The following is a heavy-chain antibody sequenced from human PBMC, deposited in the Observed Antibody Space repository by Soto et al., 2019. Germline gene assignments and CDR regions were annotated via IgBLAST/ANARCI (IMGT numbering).Heavy chain of an antibody. J-gene: IGHJ4*02. CDR3: ASLVGATRGY. CDR2: IYYSGST. V-gene: IGHV4-59*01. CDR1: GGSISNYY. D-gene: IGHD1-26*01. Sequence: QVQLQESGPGLVKPSETLSLTCTVSGGSISNYYWSWIRQPPGKGLEWIGYIYYSGSTNYNPSLKSRVTTSVDTSKNQFSLKLSSMTAADTAVYYCASLVGATRGYWGQGTLVTVSS.